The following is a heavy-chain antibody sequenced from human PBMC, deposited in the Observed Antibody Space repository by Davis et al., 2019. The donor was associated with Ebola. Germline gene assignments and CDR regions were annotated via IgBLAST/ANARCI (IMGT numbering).Heavy chain of an antibody. D-gene: IGHD1-14*01. CDR3: ARHPPGYVMDV. CDR2: IYYSGST. Sequence: MPSETLSLTCTVSGGSITSNNYYWGWIRQPPGKGLEWIGSIYYSGSTHYNPSLKSRVTISVDTSKNQFSLKLSSVTAADTAVYYCARHPPGYVMDVWGQGTTVTVSS. V-gene: IGHV4-39*01. CDR1: GGSITSNNYY. J-gene: IGHJ6*02.